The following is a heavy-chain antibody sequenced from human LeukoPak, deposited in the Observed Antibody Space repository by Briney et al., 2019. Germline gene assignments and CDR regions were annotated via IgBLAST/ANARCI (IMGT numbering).Heavy chain of an antibody. Sequence: PGGSLRLSCAASGFTFSSYGMSWVRQAPGKGLEWVSAISGSGGSTYYADSVKGRFTISRDNAKNSLYLQMNSLRAEDTAVYYCARKYYGSGSHFDYWGQGTLVTVSS. D-gene: IGHD3-10*01. CDR2: ISGSGGST. CDR3: ARKYYGSGSHFDY. V-gene: IGHV3-23*01. J-gene: IGHJ4*02. CDR1: GFTFSSYG.